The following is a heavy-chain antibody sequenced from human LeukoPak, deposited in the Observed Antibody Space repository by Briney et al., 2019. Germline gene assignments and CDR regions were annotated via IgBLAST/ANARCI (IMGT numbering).Heavy chain of an antibody. CDR3: QGKDSSGYYYVDY. Sequence: ASVKVSCKASGGTFSSYAISWVRQAPGQGLEWMGGIIPIFGTANYAQKFQGRVTITADKSTSTAYMELSSLRSEDTAVYYCQGKDSSGYYYVDYWGQGTLVTVSS. CDR1: GGTFSSYA. CDR2: IIPIFGTA. J-gene: IGHJ4*02. D-gene: IGHD3-22*01. V-gene: IGHV1-69*06.